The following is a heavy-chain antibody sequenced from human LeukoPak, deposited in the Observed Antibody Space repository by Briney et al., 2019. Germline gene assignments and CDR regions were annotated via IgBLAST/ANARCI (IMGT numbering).Heavy chain of an antibody. CDR1: GYSFTSYW. J-gene: IGHJ4*02. CDR2: IYPGDSDT. D-gene: IGHD1-26*01. Sequence: GESLKISCKGSGYSFTSYWIGWVRQMPGKGLEWMGIIYPGDSDTRYSPSFQGQVTISADKSISTAYLQWSSLKASDTAMYYCAAGIVGTTSNPYYYDYWGQGTLVTVSS. V-gene: IGHV5-51*01. CDR3: AAGIVGTTSNPYYYDY.